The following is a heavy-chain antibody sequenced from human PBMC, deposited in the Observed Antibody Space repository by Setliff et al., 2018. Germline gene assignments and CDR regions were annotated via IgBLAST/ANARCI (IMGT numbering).Heavy chain of an antibody. J-gene: IGHJ6*03. CDR3: ARENRGYAWDYYYYMDV. V-gene: IGHV7-4-1*02. CDR2: INTYTGNP. Sequence: ASVKVSCKASGYTFTTYTMNWVRRAPGQGLEWMGWINTYTGNPTYAQGFTGRFVFSLDTSVSTAYLQISSLKAEDTAVYYCARENRGYAWDYYYYMDVWGKGTTVTVSS. D-gene: IGHD2-15*01. CDR1: GYTFTTYT.